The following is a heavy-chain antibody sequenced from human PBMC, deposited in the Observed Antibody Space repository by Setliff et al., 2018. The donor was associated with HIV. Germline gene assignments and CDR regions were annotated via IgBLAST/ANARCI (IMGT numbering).Heavy chain of an antibody. CDR2: IIPIIGIE. J-gene: IGHJ3*02. V-gene: IGHV1-69*02. CDR1: GGTFSDHT. D-gene: IGHD2-15*01. Sequence: SVKVPCKPSGGTFSDHTVNWVRQAPGQGLEWMGRIIPIIGIENYAQKFQGRVTITADKSTSTAYMGLNSLRSDDTAIYYCARSDCSSVRCYLGHAFEIWGQGTMVT. CDR3: ARSDCSSVRCYLGHAFEI.